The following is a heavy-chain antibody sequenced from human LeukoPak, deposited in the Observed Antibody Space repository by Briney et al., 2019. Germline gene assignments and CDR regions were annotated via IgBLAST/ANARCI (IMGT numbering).Heavy chain of an antibody. V-gene: IGHV4-59*01. CDR1: GGSISSYY. CDR2: IYYSGST. Sequence: SETLSLTCTVSGGSISSYYWSWLRQPPGKGLEWIGYIYYSGSTNYNPSLKSRVTISVDTSKNQFSLKLSSVTAADTAVYYCASSIAAARSPPWHWGQGTLVTVSS. D-gene: IGHD6-13*01. J-gene: IGHJ1*01. CDR3: ASSIAAARSPPWH.